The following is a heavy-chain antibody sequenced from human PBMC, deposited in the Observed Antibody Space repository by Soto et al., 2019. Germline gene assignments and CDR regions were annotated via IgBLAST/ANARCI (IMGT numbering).Heavy chain of an antibody. CDR3: ARDVLRYFDWSSVYFDY. Sequence: GGSLRLSCAACGFTFSSYSMNWVRQAPGKGLEWVSYISSSSSTIYYADSVKGRFTISRDNAKNSLYLQMNSLRAEDTAVYYCARDVLRYFDWSSVYFDYWGQGTLVTVSS. V-gene: IGHV3-48*01. J-gene: IGHJ4*02. CDR1: GFTFSSYS. CDR2: ISSSSSTI. D-gene: IGHD3-9*01.